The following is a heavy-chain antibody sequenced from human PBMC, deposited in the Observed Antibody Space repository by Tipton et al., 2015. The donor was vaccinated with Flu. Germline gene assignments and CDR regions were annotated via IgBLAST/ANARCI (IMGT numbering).Heavy chain of an antibody. CDR3: ARGSGYANAYVDY. D-gene: IGHD5-12*01. J-gene: IGHJ4*02. V-gene: IGHV4-38-2*02. Sequence: TLSLTCSVSGDSIGSRYFWAWVRQPPGKGLEWIGNVHRSGSSYYNPSLKSRVTISVDTSKNQFSLKVTSLTAADTAVYYCARGSGYANAYVDYWGRGTLVTVSS. CDR1: GDSIGSRYF. CDR2: VHRSGSS.